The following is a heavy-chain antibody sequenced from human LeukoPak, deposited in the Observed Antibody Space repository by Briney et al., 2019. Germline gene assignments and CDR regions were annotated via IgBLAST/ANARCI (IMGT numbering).Heavy chain of an antibody. V-gene: IGHV3-43*02. CDR2: ISGDGGST. CDR1: GFTFDDYA. J-gene: IGHJ5*02. Sequence: GGSLRFSCAASGFTFDDYAMHWVRQAPGKGLEWVSLISGDGGSTYYADSVKGRFTISRDNSKNSLYLQMNSLRTEDTALYYCAKEEDYYGPRGAGWFDPWGQGTLVTVSS. CDR3: AKEEDYYGPRGAGWFDP. D-gene: IGHD3-10*01.